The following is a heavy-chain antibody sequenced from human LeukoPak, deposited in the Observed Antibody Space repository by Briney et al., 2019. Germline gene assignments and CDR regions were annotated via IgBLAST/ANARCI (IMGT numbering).Heavy chain of an antibody. CDR2: INPSGGST. Sequence: ASVTVSCKASGYTFTSYYMHWVRQAPGQGLEWMGIINPSGGSTSYAQKFQGRVTMTRDTSTSTVYMELSSLRSEDTAVYYCAGIVPAAIQDEANWFDPWGQGTLVTVSS. V-gene: IGHV1-46*03. J-gene: IGHJ5*02. CDR3: AGIVPAAIQDEANWFDP. CDR1: GYTFTSYY. D-gene: IGHD2-2*02.